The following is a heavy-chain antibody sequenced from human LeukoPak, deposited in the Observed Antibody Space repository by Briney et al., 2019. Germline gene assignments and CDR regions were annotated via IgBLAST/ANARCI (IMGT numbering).Heavy chain of an antibody. CDR1: GGSLSKYY. D-gene: IGHD5-18*01. J-gene: IGHJ4*02. Sequence: SETLSLTCTVSGGSLSKYYRTWIRQPPGKGLEWIVYLFYRGSPNYNPSLKSRVSISVDTSKNQFSLKLRSVTAAGTAVYYCAGGRVWLAFDSWGQGNLLTVSS. CDR3: AGGRVWLAFDS. CDR2: LFYRGSP. V-gene: IGHV4-59*01.